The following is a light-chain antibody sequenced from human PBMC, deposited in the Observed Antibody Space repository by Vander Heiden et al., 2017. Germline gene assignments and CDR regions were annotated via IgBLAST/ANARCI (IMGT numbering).Light chain of an antibody. Sequence: TQMTGSPSTRAASVGERVTITCRASQSMSTWLAWYNQNPGKAPKLLIYKASSLESGVPSRVSGSGSGTEFTLTISSLQPDDFATYYCQQCNSLLTFGGGTKVEIK. CDR1: QSMSTW. CDR2: KAS. V-gene: IGKV1-5*03. CDR3: QQCNSLLT. J-gene: IGKJ4*01.